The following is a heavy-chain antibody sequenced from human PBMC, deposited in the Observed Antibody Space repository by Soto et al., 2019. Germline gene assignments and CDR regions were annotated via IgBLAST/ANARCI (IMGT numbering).Heavy chain of an antibody. CDR3: AKGLSGSQYYYNVMDV. Sequence: EAQLLESGGGLVQPGGSLRLSCAASGFTFSTYAMTWVRQAPGKGLKWVSALSASGATTYHADSVKGRFTISRDNSENTLDLQMNSLRAEDTAVYYCAKGLSGSQYYYNVMDVWGQGTTVTVS. CDR2: LSASGATT. D-gene: IGHD1-26*01. J-gene: IGHJ6*02. V-gene: IGHV3-23*01. CDR1: GFTFSTYA.